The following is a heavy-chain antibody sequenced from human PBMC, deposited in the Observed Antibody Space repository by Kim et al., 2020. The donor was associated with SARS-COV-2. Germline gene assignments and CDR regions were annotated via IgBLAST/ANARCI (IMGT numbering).Heavy chain of an antibody. CDR2: IYYSGST. J-gene: IGHJ4*02. CDR3: AREKVVCSSTSCYSGSSALHFDY. Sequence: SETLSLTCTVSGGSISSYYWSWIRQPPGKGLEWIGYIYYSGSTNYNPSLKSRVTISVDTSKNQFSLKLSSVTAADTAVYYCAREKVVCSSTSCYSGSSALHFDYWGQGTLVTVSS. D-gene: IGHD2-2*02. CDR1: GGSISSYY. V-gene: IGHV4-59*01.